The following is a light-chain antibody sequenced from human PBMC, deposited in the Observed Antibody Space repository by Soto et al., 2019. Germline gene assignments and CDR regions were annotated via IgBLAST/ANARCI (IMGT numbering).Light chain of an antibody. V-gene: IGLV2-23*02. J-gene: IGLJ3*02. CDR1: SSDSGSYNL. Sequence: QSALTQPASVSGSPGQSIAISCTGTSSDSGSYNLVSWYQQDPGKAPKLLIYDVSERPSGVSNRFSCSKSGNTASLTISGLQVEDEAYYYCCSYGGSSALVFGGGTKLTVL. CDR2: DVS. CDR3: CSYGGSSALV.